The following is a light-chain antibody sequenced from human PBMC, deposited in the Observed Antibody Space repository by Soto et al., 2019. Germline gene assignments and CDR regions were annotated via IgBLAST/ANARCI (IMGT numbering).Light chain of an antibody. CDR2: EVT. CDR3: SSYADSTLI. J-gene: IGLJ2*01. V-gene: IGLV2-14*01. Sequence: QSALTQPASVSGSPGQSITISCTGTSSDVGGYNYVSWYQQHPGKAPKVMIYEVTNRPSGVSNRFSGSKSGNTASLTISGLQAEDEADYYCSSYADSTLIFGGGTKLTVL. CDR1: SSDVGGYNY.